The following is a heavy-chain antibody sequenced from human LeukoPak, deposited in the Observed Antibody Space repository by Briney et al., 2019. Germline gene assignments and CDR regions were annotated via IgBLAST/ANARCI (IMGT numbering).Heavy chain of an antibody. J-gene: IGHJ6*03. V-gene: IGHV3-74*03. CDR2: ISSDGSRV. D-gene: IGHD2-15*01. CDR3: AREGRKSRGVDIVRKKETGYYYMDV. Sequence: PGGSLRLSCAASGFTFRDYWMHGVGHAPGKGLVWVSRISSDGSRVTYAASVKGRFTISRDNAKNTLYLQMNSLRAEDTAVYHCAREGRKSRGVDIVRKKETGYYYMDVWGKGTTVTVSS. CDR1: GFTFRDYW.